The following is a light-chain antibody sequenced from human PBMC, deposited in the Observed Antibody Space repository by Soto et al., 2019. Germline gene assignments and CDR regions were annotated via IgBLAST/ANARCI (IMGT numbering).Light chain of an antibody. CDR1: SSDVGGYNY. CDR2: DVS. V-gene: IGLV2-14*01. Sequence: QSALTQPASVSGSPGQSITISCTGTSSDVGGYNYVSWYQQHPGKAPKLMIYDVSNRPSGVSNRFSGSKSGNTASLTISGLAADDQADYYCSSYTSSSTYVFGSGTKLTVL. J-gene: IGLJ1*01. CDR3: SSYTSSSTYV.